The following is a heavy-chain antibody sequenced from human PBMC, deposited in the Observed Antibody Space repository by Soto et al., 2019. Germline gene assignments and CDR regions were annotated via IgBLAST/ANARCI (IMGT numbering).Heavy chain of an antibody. J-gene: IGHJ5*02. CDR3: ARGTIFGVVIQGEFDP. D-gene: IGHD3-3*01. V-gene: IGHV5-51*01. CDR1: GYSFTSYW. Sequence: PGESLKISCNGSGYSFTSYWIGWVRQMPGKGLEWMGIIYPGDSDTRYSPSFQGQVTISADKSISTAYLQWSSLKASDTAMYYCARGTIFGVVIQGEFDPWGQGTLVTVSS. CDR2: IYPGDSDT.